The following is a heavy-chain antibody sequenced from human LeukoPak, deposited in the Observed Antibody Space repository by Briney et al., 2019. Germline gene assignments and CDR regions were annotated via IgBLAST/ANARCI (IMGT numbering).Heavy chain of an antibody. CDR2: ISYDGSNK. CDR3: AKDTDHYGSGMKVDP. CDR1: GFTFSSYA. D-gene: IGHD3-10*01. J-gene: IGHJ5*02. Sequence: GGSLRLSCAASGFTFSSYAMHWVRQAPGKGLEWVAVISYDGSNKYYADSVKGRFTISRDNSKNTLYLQMNSLRAEDTAVYYCAKDTDHYGSGMKVDPWGQGTLVTVSS. V-gene: IGHV3-30*04.